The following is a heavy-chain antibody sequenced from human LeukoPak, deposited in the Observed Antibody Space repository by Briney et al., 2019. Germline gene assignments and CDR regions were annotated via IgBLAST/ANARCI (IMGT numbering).Heavy chain of an antibody. D-gene: IGHD3-9*01. CDR1: GYTFTSYG. J-gene: IGHJ6*02. CDR3: AREGTYYDILTGYHLWLNYYYYGMDV. V-gene: IGHV1-18*01. CDR2: ISAYNGNT. Sequence: ASVKVSCKASGYTFTSYGISWVRQAPRQGLEWMGWISAYNGNTNYAQKLQGRVTMTTDTSTSTAYMELRSLRSDDTAVYYCAREGTYYDILTGYHLWLNYYYYGMDVWGQGTTVTVSS.